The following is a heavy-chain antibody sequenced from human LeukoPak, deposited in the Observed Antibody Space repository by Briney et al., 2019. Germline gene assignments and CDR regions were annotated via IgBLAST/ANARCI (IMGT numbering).Heavy chain of an antibody. CDR1: GYSFTSNY. CDR2: IYPSDGST. CDR3: ARDQEAFDY. V-gene: IGHV1-46*01. J-gene: IGHJ4*02. Sequence: AASVKVSCKASGYSFTSNYIHWVRQAPGQGLEWMGMIYPSDGSTSYAQKFQGRVTVTRDTSTSTVRMELSGLRSEDTAVYYCARDQEAFDYWGQGTLVTVSS.